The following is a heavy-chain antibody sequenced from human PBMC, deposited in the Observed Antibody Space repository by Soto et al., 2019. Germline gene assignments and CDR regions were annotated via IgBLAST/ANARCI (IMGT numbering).Heavy chain of an antibody. D-gene: IGHD1-20*01. CDR2: SYYSGTS. CDR3: TRRYNWNDYYFYH. J-gene: IGHJ4*02. CDR1: GGSIRVQSYY. V-gene: IGHV4-39*01. Sequence: PSETLSLTCTVSGGSIRVQSYYWTWIRQTPGKGLEWVGSSYYSGTSYFNPALKGRVTISVDTSTTHFSLRLTSVTAADTAVYYCTRRYNWNDYYFYHWGQGTLVTVSS.